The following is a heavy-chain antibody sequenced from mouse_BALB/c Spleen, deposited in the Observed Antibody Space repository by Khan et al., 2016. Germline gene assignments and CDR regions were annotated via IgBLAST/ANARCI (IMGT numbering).Heavy chain of an antibody. CDR3: ARYRYYCGSSSYIDV. CDR1: GYTFTNYG. D-gene: IGHD1-1*01. CDR2: INTYSGES. V-gene: IGHV9-3-1*01. J-gene: IGHJ1*01. Sequence: QIQLVQSGPELKKPGKTVKISCKASGYTFTNYGMNWVKQAPGKGLKWMGWINTYSGESTYADDFKGRFAFSLETSANTVYLKIKHLKNEDTATYFCARYRYYCGSSSYIDVWGAGTTVTVSS.